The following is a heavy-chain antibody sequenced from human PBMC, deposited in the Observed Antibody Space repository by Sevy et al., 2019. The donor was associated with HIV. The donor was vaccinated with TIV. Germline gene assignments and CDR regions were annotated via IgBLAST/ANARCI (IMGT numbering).Heavy chain of an antibody. CDR1: GGSISSYY. V-gene: IGHV4-59*01. CDR2: IYYSGST. Sequence: TLSLTCTVSGGSISSYYWSWIRQPPGKGLEWIGYIYYSGSTNYNPSLKSRVTISVDTSKNQFSLKLSSVTAADTAVYYCARAPGRRTARADYYGMDVWGQGTTVTVSS. CDR3: ARAPGRRTARADYYGMDV. J-gene: IGHJ6*02.